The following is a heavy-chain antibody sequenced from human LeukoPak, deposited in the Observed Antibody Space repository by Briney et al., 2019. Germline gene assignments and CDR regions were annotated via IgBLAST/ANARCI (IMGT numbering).Heavy chain of an antibody. J-gene: IGHJ3*02. CDR2: IDPGDSDA. Sequence: GESLKISCKASGYNFTNYWIGWVRQMPGKGLEWMGHIDPGDSDARYSPSFQGHVTISADKSIGTAYLQWSSLKASDTAMYYCARHPSGIYSLHAFDIWGQGTMVTVSS. V-gene: IGHV5-51*01. D-gene: IGHD1-26*01. CDR1: GYNFTNYW. CDR3: ARHPSGIYSLHAFDI.